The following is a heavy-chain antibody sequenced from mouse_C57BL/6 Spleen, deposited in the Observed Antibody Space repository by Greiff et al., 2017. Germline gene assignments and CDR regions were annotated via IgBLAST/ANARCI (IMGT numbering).Heavy chain of an antibody. D-gene: IGHD2-5*01. Sequence: QVQLQQSGAELVKPGASVKLSCKASGYTFTSYWMQWVKQRPGQGLEWIGEIDPSDSYTNYNQKFKGKATLTVDTSSSTAYMQLSSLTSEDSAVYYCARLDSNFAYWGQGTLVTVSA. CDR3: ARLDSNFAY. V-gene: IGHV1-50*01. CDR1: GYTFTSYW. CDR2: IDPSDSYT. J-gene: IGHJ3*01.